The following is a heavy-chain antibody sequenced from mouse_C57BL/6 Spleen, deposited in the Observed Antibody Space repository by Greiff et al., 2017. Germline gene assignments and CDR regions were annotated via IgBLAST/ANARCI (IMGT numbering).Heavy chain of an antibody. CDR3: ARGGGITTED. D-gene: IGHD1-1*01. J-gene: IGHJ2*01. CDR2: ISYDGSN. Sequence: EVKVEESGPGLVKPSQSLSLTCSVTGYSITSGYYWNWIRQFPGNKLEWMGYISYDGSNNYNPSLKNRISITRDTSKNQFFLKLNSVTTEDTATYYCARGGGITTEDWGQGTTLTVSS. V-gene: IGHV3-6*01. CDR1: GYSITSGYY.